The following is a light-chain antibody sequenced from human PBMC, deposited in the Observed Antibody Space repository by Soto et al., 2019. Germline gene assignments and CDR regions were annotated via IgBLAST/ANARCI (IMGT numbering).Light chain of an antibody. Sequence: DIQMTQSPSTLSASVGDRVTITCRASQSISSWLAWYQQKPGKAPKLLIYAASSLESGVPSRFSGSGSGTEFTLTISSLQPDDFATYYCQHYNLYPWTLGQGTKVDIK. CDR1: QSISSW. CDR2: AAS. CDR3: QHYNLYPWT. V-gene: IGKV1-5*01. J-gene: IGKJ1*01.